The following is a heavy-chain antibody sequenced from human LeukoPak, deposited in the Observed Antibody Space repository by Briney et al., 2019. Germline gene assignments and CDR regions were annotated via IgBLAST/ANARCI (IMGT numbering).Heavy chain of an antibody. CDR1: GFTFSSYA. Sequence: GGSLRLSCAASGFTFSSYAMSWVRQAPGKGLEWVSAISGSGGSTYYADSVKGRFTTSRDNSKNTLYLQMNSLRAEDTAVYYCAKGIRDYYYGMDVWGQGTTVTVSS. CDR3: AKGIRDYYYGMDV. V-gene: IGHV3-23*01. CDR2: ISGSGGST. J-gene: IGHJ6*02.